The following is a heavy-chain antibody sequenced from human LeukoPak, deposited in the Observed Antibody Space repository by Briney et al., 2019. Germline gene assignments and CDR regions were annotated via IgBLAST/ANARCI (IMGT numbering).Heavy chain of an antibody. CDR2: INAGNGNT. Sequence: ASVKVSCKASGYIFISYSMNWVRQAPGQSLEWMGWINAGNGNTKYSQKFQGRVTITRDTSASTAYMELSSLRSEDTAVYYCARDVGYSSEETDYWGQETLVTVSS. CDR1: GYIFISYS. J-gene: IGHJ4*02. CDR3: ARDVGYSSEETDY. V-gene: IGHV1-3*01. D-gene: IGHD6-19*01.